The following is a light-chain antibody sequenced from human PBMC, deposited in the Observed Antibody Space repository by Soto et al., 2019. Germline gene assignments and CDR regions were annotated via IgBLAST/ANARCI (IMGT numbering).Light chain of an antibody. V-gene: IGLV1-51*02. Sequence: QSVLTQPPSVSAAPGQKVTISCSGRSSNIGNTYVYWYQQLPGAVPKLLIYEDNKRPSGIPDRFSGSKSGTSATLGITGLQTGDEADYYCGTWYSSLSAGVFGGETKLTVL. CDR1: SSNIGNTY. CDR2: EDN. CDR3: GTWYSSLSAGV. J-gene: IGLJ3*02.